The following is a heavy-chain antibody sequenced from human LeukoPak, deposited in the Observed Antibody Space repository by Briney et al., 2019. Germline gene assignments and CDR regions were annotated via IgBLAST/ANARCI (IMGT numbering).Heavy chain of an antibody. D-gene: IGHD3-10*01. V-gene: IGHV4-34*01. J-gene: IGHJ4*02. CDR1: DGSFSGYY. CDR2: INHSGST. CDR3: ARTRYYYGSRSYGAPYYFDY. Sequence: SETLSLTCAVYDGSFSGYYWSWIRQPPGKGLEWIGEINHSGSTYYNPSLNSRVTISVDTSKNQFSLQLNSVTAADTAVYYCARTRYYYGSRSYGAPYYFDYWGQGTLVTVSS.